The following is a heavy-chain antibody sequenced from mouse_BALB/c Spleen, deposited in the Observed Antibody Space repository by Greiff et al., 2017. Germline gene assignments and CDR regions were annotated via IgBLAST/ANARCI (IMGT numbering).Heavy chain of an antibody. J-gene: IGHJ1*01. CDR2: IYPGDGDT. CDR1: GYTFTSYW. V-gene: IGHV1-87*01. CDR3: ARGGSTMKGYFDV. D-gene: IGHD2-4*01. Sequence: QVQLKESGAELARPGASVKLSCKASGYTFTSYWMQWVKQRPGQGLEWIGAIYPGDGDTRYTQKFKGKATLTADKSSSTAYMQLSSLASEDSAVYYCARGGSTMKGYFDVWGAGTTVTVSS.